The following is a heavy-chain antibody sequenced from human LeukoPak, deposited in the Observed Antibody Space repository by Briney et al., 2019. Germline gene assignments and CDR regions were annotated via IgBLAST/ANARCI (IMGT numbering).Heavy chain of an antibody. V-gene: IGHV5-51*01. D-gene: IGHD4-11*01. CDR1: GYSFTSYW. CDR3: ARPLNAGGVMTTVSY. J-gene: IGHJ4*02. Sequence: GESLKISCKGSGYSFTSYWIGRVRQTPGKGLEWMGIIYPGDSDTRYSPSFQGQVTISADESTSTAYLQWRSLKASDTAMYYCARPLNAGGVMTTVSYWGQGTLVTVSS. CDR2: IYPGDSDT.